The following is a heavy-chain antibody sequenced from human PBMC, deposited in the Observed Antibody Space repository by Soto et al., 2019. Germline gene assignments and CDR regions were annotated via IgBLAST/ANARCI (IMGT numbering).Heavy chain of an antibody. Sequence: PGGSLRLSCAASGFTFSSYWMSWVRQAPGKGLEWVANIKQDGSEKYYVDSVKGRFTISRDNAKNSLYLQMNSLRAEDTAVYYCARARGSGAQYGMDVWGQGTTVTVSS. CDR2: IKQDGSEK. D-gene: IGHD2-15*01. CDR1: GFTFSSYW. CDR3: ARARGSGAQYGMDV. V-gene: IGHV3-7*01. J-gene: IGHJ6*02.